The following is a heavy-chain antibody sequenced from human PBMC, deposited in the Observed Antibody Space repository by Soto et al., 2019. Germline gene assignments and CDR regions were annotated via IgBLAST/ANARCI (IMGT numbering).Heavy chain of an antibody. J-gene: IGHJ4*02. Sequence: GALRLSCAASGFTFSDHYMDWVRQAPGKGLEWVGRTRNKANSYTTEYAASVKGRFTISRDDSKNSLYLQMNSLKTEDTAVYYCAVYRASSAYWGQGTLVTVS. V-gene: IGHV3-72*01. CDR3: AVYRASSAY. D-gene: IGHD6-19*01. CDR2: TRNKANSYTT. CDR1: GFTFSDHY.